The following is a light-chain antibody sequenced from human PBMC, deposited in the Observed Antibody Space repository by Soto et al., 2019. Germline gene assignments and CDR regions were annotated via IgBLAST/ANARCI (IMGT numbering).Light chain of an antibody. CDR2: EVS. V-gene: IGLV2-14*01. CDR3: SSFSSSIIRYV. J-gene: IGLJ1*01. Sequence: QSVLNHPASVSESPGQSITISCPGASSDVGAHNYVSWHQQHPGKAPTLMIFEVSNRPSGVSNRFTGSKSGNPASLTVSGLQAEDQADYYCSSFSSSIIRYVIVTGTKGT. CDR1: SSDVGAHNY.